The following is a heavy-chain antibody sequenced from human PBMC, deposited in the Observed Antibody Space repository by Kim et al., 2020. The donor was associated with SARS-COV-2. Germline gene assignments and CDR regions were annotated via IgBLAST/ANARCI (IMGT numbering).Heavy chain of an antibody. CDR3: AFPGSGYYGHYYYGMDV. CDR1: GGTFSSYA. Sequence: SVKVSCKASGGTFSSYAISWVRQAPGQGLEWMGGIIPIFGTANYAQKFQGRVTITADESTSTAYMELSSLRSEDTAVYYCAFPGSGYYGHYYYGMDVWGQGTTVTVSS. CDR2: IIPIFGTA. V-gene: IGHV1-69*13. D-gene: IGHD3-3*01. J-gene: IGHJ6*02.